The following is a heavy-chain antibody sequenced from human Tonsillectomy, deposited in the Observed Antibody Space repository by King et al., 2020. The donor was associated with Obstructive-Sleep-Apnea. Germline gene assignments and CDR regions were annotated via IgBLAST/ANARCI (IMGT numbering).Heavy chain of an antibody. CDR3: ARFSPEWPAPWYFDY. J-gene: IGHJ4*02. D-gene: IGHD3-3*01. V-gene: IGHV4-59*08. Sequence: LQLQESGPGLVKPSETLSLTCTVSGGSISSYFWSWIRQPPGKGQEWIGYIFYSGSTNYNPSLKSRVTMSVDTSKNQFSLKLSSVTAADTAVYYCARFSPEWPAPWYFDYWGQGTLVTVSS. CDR1: GGSISSYF. CDR2: IFYSGST.